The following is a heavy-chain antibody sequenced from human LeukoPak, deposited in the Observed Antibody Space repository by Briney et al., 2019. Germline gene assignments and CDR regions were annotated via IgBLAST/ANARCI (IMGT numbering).Heavy chain of an antibody. CDR2: IYPRDGST. V-gene: IGHV1-46*01. Sequence: GASVKVSCKVSGYSFTSNYIHWVRQAPGQGLERMGMIYPRDGSTSYAQRFQDSVTVTRDTSTSTVHMELSGLRSEDTAVYYCARDQEGFDYWGQGTLVTVSS. CDR3: ARDQEGFDY. J-gene: IGHJ4*02. CDR1: GYSFTSNY.